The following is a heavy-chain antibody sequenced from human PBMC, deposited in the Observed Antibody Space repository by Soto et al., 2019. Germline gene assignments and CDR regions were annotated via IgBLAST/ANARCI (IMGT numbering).Heavy chain of an antibody. J-gene: IGHJ6*02. D-gene: IGHD3-9*01. CDR2: IIPVFGTA. Sequence: QVQLVQSGAEVKKPGSSVKVCCKASGGSLSNYGISWVRQAPGQGLEWMGGIIPVFGTANYAQKFQGRVTITADESTSIVYMDVTSLRSEDTAVYYCARGEATKIVVTTYYVMDVWGQGTTVTVSS. CDR3: ARGEATKIVVTTYYVMDV. CDR1: GGSLSNYG. V-gene: IGHV1-69*12.